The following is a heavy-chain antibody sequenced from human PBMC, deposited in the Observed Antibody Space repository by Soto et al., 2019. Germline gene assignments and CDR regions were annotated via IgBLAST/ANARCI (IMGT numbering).Heavy chain of an antibody. CDR2: MNPNSGNT. V-gene: IGHV1-8*01. Sequence: QVQLVQSGGEVKKPGASVKVSCKASGYTFTSYDINWVRQATGQGLEWRGWMNPNSGNTGCAQKFQGRLTMTRNTSIRTAYMELSSLRYEATAVYCCARGTGLVRGWGQGPMVTVSS. J-gene: IGHJ1*01. D-gene: IGHD3-9*01. CDR3: ARGTGLVRG. CDR1: GYTFTSYD.